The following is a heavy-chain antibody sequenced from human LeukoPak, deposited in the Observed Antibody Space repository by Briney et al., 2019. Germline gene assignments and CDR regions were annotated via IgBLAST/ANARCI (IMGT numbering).Heavy chain of an antibody. CDR2: IRYDGSNK. CDR3: AKDPSPNFDWLLYFDAFDI. V-gene: IGHV3-30*02. D-gene: IGHD3-9*01. CDR1: GFTFSSYG. Sequence: PGRSLRLSCAASGFTFSSYGMHWVRQAPGKGLEWVAFIRYDGSNKYYADSVKGRFTISRDNSKNTLYLQMNSLRAEDTAVYYCAKDPSPNFDWLLYFDAFDIWGQGTMVTVSS. J-gene: IGHJ3*02.